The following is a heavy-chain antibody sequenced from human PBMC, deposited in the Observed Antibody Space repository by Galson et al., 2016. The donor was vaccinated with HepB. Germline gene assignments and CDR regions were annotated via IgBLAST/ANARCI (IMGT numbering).Heavy chain of an antibody. V-gene: IGHV3-30*04. J-gene: IGHJ4*02. D-gene: IGHD1-26*01. Sequence: SLRLSCAASGIAFSNHPMHWVRQTPGMGLEWLALISFDGGHKYYSDSVMGRFTIARDNSKNTVFLQLNSLRTEDTALYYCATASNSGTSYYFDYWGQGTLVTVSS. CDR2: ISFDGGHK. CDR1: GIAFSNHP. CDR3: ATASNSGTSYYFDY.